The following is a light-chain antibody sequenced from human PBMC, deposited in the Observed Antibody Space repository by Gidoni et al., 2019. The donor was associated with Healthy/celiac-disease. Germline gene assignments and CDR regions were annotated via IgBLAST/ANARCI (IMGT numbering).Light chain of an antibody. J-gene: IGLJ3*02. CDR3: GTWDSSLSAWV. CDR2: DYN. V-gene: IGLV1-51*01. Sequence: QSVLTQPPSVSAAPGQKVTISCSGSRSNIGNNYVSWYQQLPGTAPKLLIYDYNKRPSGIPDRFSGSKSGTSATLGITGLQTGDEADYYCGTWDSSLSAWVFGGGTKLTVL. CDR1: RSNIGNNY.